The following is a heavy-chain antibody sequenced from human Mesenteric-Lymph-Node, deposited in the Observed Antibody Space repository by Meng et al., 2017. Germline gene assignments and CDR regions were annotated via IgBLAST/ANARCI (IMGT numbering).Heavy chain of an antibody. D-gene: IGHD5-24*01. Sequence: SVKVPCKASGYTFTSYDINWVRQATGQGLEWMGGIIPIFGTANYAQKFQGRVTITADKSTSTAYMELRSLEASDTAMYYCARKGKDGQNIFYFDNWGQGTLVTVSS. CDR3: ARKGKDGQNIFYFDN. CDR2: IIPIFGTA. CDR1: GYTFTSYD. J-gene: IGHJ4*02. V-gene: IGHV1-69*06.